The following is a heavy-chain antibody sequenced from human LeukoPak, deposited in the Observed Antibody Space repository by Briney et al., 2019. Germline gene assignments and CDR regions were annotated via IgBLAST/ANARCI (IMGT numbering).Heavy chain of an antibody. CDR2: ISYDGSNK. V-gene: IGHV3-30-3*01. CDR1: GFTFSSYA. D-gene: IGHD1-26*01. CDR3: ARDIIVGATYYYYGMDV. Sequence: GGSLRLSCAASGFTFSSYAMHWVRQAPGKGLEWVAVISYDGSNKYYADSVKGRFTISRDNSKNTLYLQMNSLRAEDTAVYYCARDIIVGATYYYYGMDVWGQGTTVTVSS. J-gene: IGHJ6*02.